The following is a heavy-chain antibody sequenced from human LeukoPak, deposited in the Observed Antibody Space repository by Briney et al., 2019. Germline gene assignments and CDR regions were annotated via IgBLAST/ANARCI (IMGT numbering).Heavy chain of an antibody. J-gene: IGHJ4*02. CDR1: GYTFTTYY. Sequence: ASVKVSCKASGYTFTTYYMHWVRQAPGQGLEWMGIINPSGGSTSYAQKFQGRVTMTRDTSTSTAYMELSSLRSEDTAVYYCARDLDSGITMIVWGQGTLVTVSS. CDR3: ARDLDSGITMIV. D-gene: IGHD3-22*01. V-gene: IGHV1-46*01. CDR2: INPSGGST.